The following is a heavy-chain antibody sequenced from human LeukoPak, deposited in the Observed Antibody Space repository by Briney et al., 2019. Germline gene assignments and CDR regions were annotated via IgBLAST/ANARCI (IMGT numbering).Heavy chain of an antibody. D-gene: IGHD3-22*01. CDR3: ARGYYDSSGYHFDY. J-gene: IGHJ4*02. CDR1: GYSFTSYW. Sequence: GESLKISCKGSGYSFTSYWIGWVRQMPGKGLEGMGIIYPGDSDTRYSPSFQGQVTISADKSISTAYLQWSSLKVSDTTMYYCARGYYDSSGYHFDYWGQGTLVSVSS. V-gene: IGHV5-51*01. CDR2: IYPGDSDT.